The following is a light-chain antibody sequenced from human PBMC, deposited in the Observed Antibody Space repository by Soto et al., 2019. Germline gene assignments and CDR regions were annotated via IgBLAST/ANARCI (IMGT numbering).Light chain of an antibody. V-gene: IGLV2-14*01. CDR3: SSYTSSSTPCV. J-gene: IGLJ1*01. CDR1: SSDVGGYNS. CDR2: EVS. Sequence: QSALTQPASVSGSPGQSITISCTGTSSDVGGYNSVSWYQQHPGKAPKLMIYEVSNRPSGVSNRFSGSKSGSTASLTISGLRAEDEADYYCSSYTSSSTPCVFGTGTKVTVL.